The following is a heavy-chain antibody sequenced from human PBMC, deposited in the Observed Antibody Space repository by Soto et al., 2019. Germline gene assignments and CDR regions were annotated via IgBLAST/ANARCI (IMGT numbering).Heavy chain of an antibody. CDR2: ISGSGGST. CDR3: AKVGQGSGTIYYFDY. Sequence: GGSLRLSCAASGFTFSSYAMSWVRQAPGKGLEWVSAISGSGGSTYYADSVKGRFTISRDNSKNTLYLQMNSLRAEDPAVYYCAKVGQGSGTIYYFDYWGQGTLVPVSS. J-gene: IGHJ4*02. V-gene: IGHV3-23*01. CDR1: GFTFSSYA. D-gene: IGHD3-10*01.